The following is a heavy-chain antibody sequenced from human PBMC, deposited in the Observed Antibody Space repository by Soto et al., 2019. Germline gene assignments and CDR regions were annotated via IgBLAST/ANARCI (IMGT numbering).Heavy chain of an antibody. J-gene: IGHJ4*02. CDR1: GFTFSSYG. Sequence: ESGGGVVQPGRSLRLSCAASGFTFSSYGMHWVRQAPGKGLEWVAVIWYDGSNKYYADSVKGRFTISRDNSKNTLYLQMNSLRAEDTAVYYCARDGQQAYYYDSSGYYLGYWGQGTLVTVSS. CDR2: IWYDGSNK. V-gene: IGHV3-33*01. D-gene: IGHD3-22*01. CDR3: ARDGQQAYYYDSSGYYLGY.